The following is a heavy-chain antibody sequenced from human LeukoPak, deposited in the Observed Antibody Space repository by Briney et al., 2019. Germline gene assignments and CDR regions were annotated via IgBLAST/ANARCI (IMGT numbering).Heavy chain of an antibody. CDR1: GYTFTSYD. Sequence: GASVKVSCKASGYTFTSYDINWVRQATGQGLEWMGWMNPNSGNTGYAQKFQDRVTITRNTSISTAYMELSSLRSEDTAVYYCARGSGAITMVRGVSLGYWGQGALVTVSS. CDR3: ARGSGAITMVRGVSLGY. D-gene: IGHD3-10*01. V-gene: IGHV1-8*01. CDR2: MNPNSGNT. J-gene: IGHJ4*02.